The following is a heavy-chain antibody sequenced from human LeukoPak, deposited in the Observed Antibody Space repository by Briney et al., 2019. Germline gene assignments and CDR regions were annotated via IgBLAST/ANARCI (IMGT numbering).Heavy chain of an antibody. J-gene: IGHJ4*02. CDR1: GFTFSNNW. CDR2: VKQDGNER. V-gene: IGHV3-7*03. D-gene: IGHD6-6*01. CDR3: TTIAARPGGY. Sequence: GGSLRLSCVTSGFTFSNNWMSWVRQAPGKGLEWVANVKQDGNERYYVDSVKGRFTISRDNAKNSLYLQMNSLRAEDTAVYYCTTIAARPGGYWGQGTLVTASS.